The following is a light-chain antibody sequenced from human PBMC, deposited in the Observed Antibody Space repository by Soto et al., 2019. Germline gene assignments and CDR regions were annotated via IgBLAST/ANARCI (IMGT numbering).Light chain of an antibody. CDR1: QSVYSN. Sequence: EIVMTQSPATLSVSPGERATLSCRASQSVYSNLAWYQQKPGQAPGLLIYGASTRATGIPARFSGSGSGTEFTLTISSLQSEDFAVYYCHQYNVWPPWTFGQGTKVEIK. V-gene: IGKV3-15*01. CDR2: GAS. CDR3: HQYNVWPPWT. J-gene: IGKJ1*01.